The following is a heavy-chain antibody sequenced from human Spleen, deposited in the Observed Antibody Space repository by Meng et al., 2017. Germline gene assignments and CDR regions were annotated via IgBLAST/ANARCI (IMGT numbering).Heavy chain of an antibody. CDR2: ISGSGGST. CDR1: GFTFSIYA. Sequence: GESLKISCAASGFTFSIYAMSWVRQAPGKGLEWVSAISGSGGSTYYADSVKGRFTHSRDNSKNTLFLQMNSLRADDTAVYYCAKVLSGYSYARFDYWGHGTLVTVSS. CDR3: AKVLSGYSYARFDY. J-gene: IGHJ4*01. D-gene: IGHD5-18*01. V-gene: IGHV3-23*01.